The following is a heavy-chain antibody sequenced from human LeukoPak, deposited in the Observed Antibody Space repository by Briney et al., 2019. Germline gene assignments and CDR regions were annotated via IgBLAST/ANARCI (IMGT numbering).Heavy chain of an antibody. CDR3: ARTNRYDSSGYRSLYWFFDL. D-gene: IGHD3-22*01. CDR1: GFTVSSNY. V-gene: IGHV3-53*01. Sequence: PGGSLRLSCAASGFTVSSNYMSWVRQAPGKRLEWVSVIYSGGGTYYADSVKGRFTISRESSKNTLFLQMNSLRAEDTAVYYCARTNRYDSSGYRSLYWFFDLWGRGTLVTVSS. J-gene: IGHJ2*01. CDR2: IYSGGGT.